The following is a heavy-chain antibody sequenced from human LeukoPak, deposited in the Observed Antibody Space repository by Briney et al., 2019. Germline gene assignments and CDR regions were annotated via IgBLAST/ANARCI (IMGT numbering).Heavy chain of an antibody. Sequence: GGSLRLSCAASGFTFSSYSMHWVRQAPGKGLEWVSGISWNSGSIGYADSVKGRFTISRDNAKNSLYLQMNSLRAEDTALYYCAKDINYDSSGYYTNHWGQGTLVTVSS. CDR2: ISWNSGSI. J-gene: IGHJ5*02. CDR3: AKDINYDSSGYYTNH. CDR1: GFTFSSYS. D-gene: IGHD3-22*01. V-gene: IGHV3-9*01.